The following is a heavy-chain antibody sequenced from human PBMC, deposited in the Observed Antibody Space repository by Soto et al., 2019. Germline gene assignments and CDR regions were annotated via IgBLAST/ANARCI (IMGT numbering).Heavy chain of an antibody. D-gene: IGHD3-10*01. CDR1: GFTFSSYA. CDR3: AKSLSGLICVGDLYY. Sequence: VQLLESGGGLVQPGGSLRLSCAASGFTFSSYAMSWVRQAPGKGLEWVSEISGSGSSTYYAKSVKGRFAISRDNAKNTLFLQMTSLRAEDTAVYYCAKSLSGLICVGDLYYWGQGALVTVSS. J-gene: IGHJ4*02. V-gene: IGHV3-23*01. CDR2: ISGSGSST.